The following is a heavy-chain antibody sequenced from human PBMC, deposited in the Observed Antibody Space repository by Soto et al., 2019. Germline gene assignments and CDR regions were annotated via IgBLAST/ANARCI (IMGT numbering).Heavy chain of an antibody. J-gene: IGHJ6*02. CDR1: GYTFTSYG. CDR3: ARDPAWGVGGVHYYGMDV. Sequence: GASVKVSCKASGYTFTSYGISWVRQAPGQGLEWMGWISAYNGNTNYAQKLQGRVTMTTDTSTSTAYMELRSLRSDDTAVYYCARDPAWGVGGVHYYGMDVWGQGTTVPVSS. D-gene: IGHD3-16*01. V-gene: IGHV1-18*04. CDR2: ISAYNGNT.